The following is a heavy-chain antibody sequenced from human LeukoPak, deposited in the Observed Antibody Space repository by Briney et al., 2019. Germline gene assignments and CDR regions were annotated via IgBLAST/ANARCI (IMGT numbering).Heavy chain of an antibody. D-gene: IGHD3-10*01. Sequence: GASVKVSCKASGHSFTSFYMHWVRQAPGQGLEWMGIINPSTSNTNYAQRFQGRVTLTRDTSTSTVYMELSSLRSEDTAVYYCARDGTGYGSGSRTLDYWGQGTLVTVSS. CDR2: INPSTSNT. CDR1: GHSFTSFY. V-gene: IGHV1-46*01. J-gene: IGHJ4*02. CDR3: ARDGTGYGSGSRTLDY.